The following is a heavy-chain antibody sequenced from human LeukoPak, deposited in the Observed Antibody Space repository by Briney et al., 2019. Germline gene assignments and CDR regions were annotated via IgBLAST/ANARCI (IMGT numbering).Heavy chain of an antibody. J-gene: IGHJ4*02. CDR3: ATPLDILTGYYLDY. V-gene: IGHV3-30*03. CDR1: GFTFSSYS. CDR2: ISYDGSNK. Sequence: GGSLRLSCAASGFTFSSYSMNWVRQAPGKGLEWVAVISYDGSNKYYADSVKGRFTISRDNSKNTLYLQMNSLRAEDTAVYYCATPLDILTGYYLDYWGQGTLVTVSS. D-gene: IGHD3-9*01.